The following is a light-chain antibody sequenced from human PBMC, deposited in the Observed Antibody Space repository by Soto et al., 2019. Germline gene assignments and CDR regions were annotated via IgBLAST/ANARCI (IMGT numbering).Light chain of an antibody. J-gene: IGKJ4*01. CDR1: QSVSSY. V-gene: IGKV3-11*01. Sequence: VLTQSPATLSLSPGERATLSCGACQSVSSYLAWYQQKPGQAPRLLIYDASNRATGIPARFSGSGSGTDFTLTISSLEPEDFAVYYCQQRSSWPLTFGGGTKVEIK. CDR3: QQRSSWPLT. CDR2: DAS.